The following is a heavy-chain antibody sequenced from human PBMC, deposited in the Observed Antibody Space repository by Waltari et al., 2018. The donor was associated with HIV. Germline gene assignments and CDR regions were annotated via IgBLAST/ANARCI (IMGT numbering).Heavy chain of an antibody. J-gene: IGHJ6*02. CDR1: DFTVRTHY. CDR3: ARELRETWSADLRDYTGLDV. V-gene: IGHV3-53*01. CDR2: MNSPGAT. Sequence: PGGSLRVHCWASDFTVRTHYMYWLRPSPGKGLQWVALMNSPGATFYTDSVKGRFSVARDDPQNAMVLEMNDLKVDDTGIYYCARELRETWSADLRDYTGLDVWGRGTTVT. D-gene: IGHD2-2*02.